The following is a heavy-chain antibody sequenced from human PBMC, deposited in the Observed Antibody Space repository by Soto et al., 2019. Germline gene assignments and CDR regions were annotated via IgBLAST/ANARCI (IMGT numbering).Heavy chain of an antibody. CDR3: ASRDIGAIFGVVNYFDP. J-gene: IGHJ5*01. CDR2: INHSGST. V-gene: IGHV4-34*01. Sequence: PSETLSLTCSVYGGSFSDYYWSWIREPPGKGLEWIGEINHSGSTNYDPSLKSRVTISVDTSKNQFSLKLSSVTAADTAVYYCASRDIGAIFGVVNYFDPWGQGTLVTVSS. D-gene: IGHD3-3*01. CDR1: GGSFSDYY.